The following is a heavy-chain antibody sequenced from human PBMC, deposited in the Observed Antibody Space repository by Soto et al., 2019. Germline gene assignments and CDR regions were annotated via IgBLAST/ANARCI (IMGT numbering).Heavy chain of an antibody. J-gene: IGHJ5*01. V-gene: IGHV4-39*01. Sequence: SSETLSLTCTVSGVSIHNSHSFWAWIRQPPGKGLEFIGSVYHNGGAHYNSSLKSRVTISVDTAHNQVSLRMRSLTAADTAVYYCGRVVEGATRHTDPDSRGLGIVVTVS. D-gene: IGHD3-10*01. CDR3: GRVVEGATRHTDPDS. CDR1: GVSIHNSHSF. CDR2: VYHNGGA.